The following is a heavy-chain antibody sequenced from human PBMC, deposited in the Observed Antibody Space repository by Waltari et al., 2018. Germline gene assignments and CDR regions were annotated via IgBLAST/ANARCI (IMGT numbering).Heavy chain of an antibody. CDR3: ARSYSSSWYGGVDY. CDR2: INHSGST. D-gene: IGHD6-13*01. CDR1: GGSFSGYY. Sequence: QVQLQQWGAGLLKPSETLSLTCAVYGGSFSGYYWSWIRQPPGKGLEWIGEINHSGSTNYNPSLKSRVTISVDTSKNQFSLKLSSVTAADTAVYYCARSYSSSWYGGVDYWGQGTLVTVSS. V-gene: IGHV4-34*01. J-gene: IGHJ4*02.